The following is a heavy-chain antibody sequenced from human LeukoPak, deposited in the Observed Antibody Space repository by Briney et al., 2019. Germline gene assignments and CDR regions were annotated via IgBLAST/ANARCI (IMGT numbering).Heavy chain of an antibody. D-gene: IGHD3-22*01. V-gene: IGHV3-30*03. CDR3: ARSRNYYDSSGYFDWFDP. Sequence: GGSLRLSCAASGFTFSSYGMHWVRQAPGKGLEWVAVISYDGSNKYYADSVKGRFTISRDNSKNTLYLQMNSLRAEDTAVYYCARSRNYYDSSGYFDWFDPWGQGTLVTVSS. J-gene: IGHJ5*02. CDR1: GFTFSSYG. CDR2: ISYDGSNK.